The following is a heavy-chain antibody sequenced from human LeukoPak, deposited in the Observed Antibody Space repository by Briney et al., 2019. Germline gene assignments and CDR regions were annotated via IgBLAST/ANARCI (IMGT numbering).Heavy chain of an antibody. CDR1: GFTFSSYG. Sequence: PEGSLRLSCAASGFTFSSYGMHWVRQAPGKGLEWVAFIRYDGSNKYYADSVKGRFSISRDNSKNTLYLQMNSLRAEDTAVYYCAKDLAYYDFWSGYSTDFYYWGQGTLVTVSS. D-gene: IGHD3-3*01. CDR3: AKDLAYYDFWSGYSTDFYY. CDR2: IRYDGSNK. J-gene: IGHJ4*02. V-gene: IGHV3-30*02.